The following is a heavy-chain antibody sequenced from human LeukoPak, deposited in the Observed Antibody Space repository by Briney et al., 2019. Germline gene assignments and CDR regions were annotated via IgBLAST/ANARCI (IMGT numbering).Heavy chain of an antibody. CDR3: ARAPGTYYYGSGSFDY. Sequence: SETLSLTCTVSGGSVSSGSYYWSWIRQPPGKGLEGIGYIYYSGSTNYNPSLKSRVTISVDTSKNQFSLKLSSVTAADTAVYYCARAPGTYYYGSGSFDYWGQGTLVTVSS. CDR1: GGSVSSGSYY. V-gene: IGHV4-61*01. J-gene: IGHJ4*02. D-gene: IGHD3-10*01. CDR2: IYYSGST.